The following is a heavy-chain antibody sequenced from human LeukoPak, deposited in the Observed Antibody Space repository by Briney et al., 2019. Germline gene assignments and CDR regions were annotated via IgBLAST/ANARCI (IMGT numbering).Heavy chain of an antibody. J-gene: IGHJ4*02. Sequence: GWSLRLSCAASGFTFSSYAMNWVRQAPGKGLEWVAGISSGDRTFHAESVKGRFTISRDKSKDTLYLQVNSLRAEDTAVYYCAKDATASPYFHWFDNWGQGTQVIVSS. CDR3: AKDATASPYFHWFDN. D-gene: IGHD3-9*01. CDR2: ISSGDRT. CDR1: GFTFSSYA. V-gene: IGHV3-23*01.